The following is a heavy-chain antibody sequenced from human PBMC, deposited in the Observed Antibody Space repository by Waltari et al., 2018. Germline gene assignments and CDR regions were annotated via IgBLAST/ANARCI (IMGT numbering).Heavy chain of an antibody. J-gene: IGHJ4*02. Sequence: QVQLVESGGGVVQPGRSLRLSCAASGFTFRSYGMHWVRQAPGKGVEGVAVISYYGSNKDYADSVKGRCTISRDNSKNTLYLQMNSLRAEDTAVYYCAKVRGIAAAGNFIDYWGQGTLVTVSS. D-gene: IGHD6-13*01. CDR3: AKVRGIAAAGNFIDY. CDR2: ISYYGSNK. CDR1: GFTFRSYG. V-gene: IGHV3-30*18.